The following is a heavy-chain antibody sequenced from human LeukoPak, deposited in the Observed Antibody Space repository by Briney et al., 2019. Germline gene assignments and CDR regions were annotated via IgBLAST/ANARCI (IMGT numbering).Heavy chain of an antibody. CDR1: GYTFTSYG. CDR2: ISAYNGNT. Sequence: ASVKVSCKASGYTFTSYGISWVRQAPGQGLEWMGWISAYNGNTNYAQKFQGRVTMTRNTSISTAYMELSSLRSEDTAVYYCARGRYCSGGSCYFDYWGQGTLVTVSS. D-gene: IGHD2-15*01. V-gene: IGHV1-18*01. J-gene: IGHJ4*02. CDR3: ARGRYCSGGSCYFDY.